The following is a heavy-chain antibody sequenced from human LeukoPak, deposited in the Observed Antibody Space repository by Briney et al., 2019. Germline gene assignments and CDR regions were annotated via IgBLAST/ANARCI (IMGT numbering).Heavy chain of an antibody. CDR1: GFTFSSYS. Sequence: GGSLRLSCAASGFTFSSYSMNWVRQAPGEGLEWVSSISSSSSYIYSADSVKGRFTISGDNAKNSLYLQMNSLRAEDTAVYYCARDIPYGDYVGYWGQGTLVTVSS. J-gene: IGHJ4*02. V-gene: IGHV3-21*01. CDR2: ISSSSSYI. CDR3: ARDIPYGDYVGY. D-gene: IGHD4-17*01.